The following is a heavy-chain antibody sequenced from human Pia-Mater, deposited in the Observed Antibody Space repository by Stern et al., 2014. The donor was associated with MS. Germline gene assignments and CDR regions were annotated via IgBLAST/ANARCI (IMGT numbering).Heavy chain of an antibody. CDR1: GYTFTRYD. CDR2: MNPDSGDT. J-gene: IGHJ4*02. Sequence: VQLVESGAEVEKPGASGKVSCRASGYTFTRYDIHWVRRASGQGLEWMGWMNPDSGDTGIAQKFQARVTMTRDTSTSTAYLELHSLKSEDTAVYYCTRGPRTWGRGTLVTVSS. D-gene: IGHD1-7*01. CDR3: TRGPRT. V-gene: IGHV1-8*01.